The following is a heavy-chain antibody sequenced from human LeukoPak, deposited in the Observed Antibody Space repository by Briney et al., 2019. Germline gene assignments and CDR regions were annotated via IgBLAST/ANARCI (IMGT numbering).Heavy chain of an antibody. D-gene: IGHD4-17*01. CDR2: INPNSGGT. Sequence: SVKVSCKASGYTFTGYHMHWVRQAPGQGPEWMGWINPNSGGTNYAQQFQGRVTMTRDTSISAAFMELSGLTSDDTAVYYCASGGPATTYETLYYFDYWGQGSLVTVSS. V-gene: IGHV1-2*02. CDR1: GYTFTGYH. CDR3: ASGGPATTYETLYYFDY. J-gene: IGHJ4*02.